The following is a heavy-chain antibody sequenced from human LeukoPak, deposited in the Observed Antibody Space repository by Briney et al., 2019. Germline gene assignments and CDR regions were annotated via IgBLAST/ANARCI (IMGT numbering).Heavy chain of an antibody. J-gene: IGHJ4*02. D-gene: IGHD5-18*01. Sequence: GRSLRLSCAASGFTFNSYAMHWVRQAPGKGLEWVAVIWYDGSNKYYADSVKGRFTISRDNSKNTLYLQMNSLRAEDTAVYYCARVDRGYSYGSYFDYWGQGTLVTVSS. CDR3: ARVDRGYSYGSYFDY. V-gene: IGHV3-33*08. CDR2: IWYDGSNK. CDR1: GFTFNSYA.